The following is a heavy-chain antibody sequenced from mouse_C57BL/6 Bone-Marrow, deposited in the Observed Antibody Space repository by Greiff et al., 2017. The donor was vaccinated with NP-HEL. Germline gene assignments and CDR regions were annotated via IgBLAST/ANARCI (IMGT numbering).Heavy chain of an antibody. J-gene: IGHJ4*01. CDR1: GYSITSGYY. CDR2: ISYDGSN. Sequence: ESGPGLVKPSQSLSLTCSVTGYSITSGYYWNWIRQFPGNKLEWMGCISYDGSNNYNPSLKNRISITRDTSKNQFFLKLNSVTTEDTATYYCAREKKDYAMDYWGQGTSVTVSS. CDR3: AREKKDYAMDY. V-gene: IGHV3-6*01.